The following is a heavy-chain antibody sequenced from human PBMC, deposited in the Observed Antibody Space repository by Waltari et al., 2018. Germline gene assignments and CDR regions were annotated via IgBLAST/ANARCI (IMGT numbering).Heavy chain of an antibody. D-gene: IGHD6-19*01. CDR3: ARVLVAVAVN. J-gene: IGHJ4*02. V-gene: IGHV3-53*01. CDR1: GFTVSSNY. Sequence: EVQLVESGGGLIQPGGSLRLSCAASGFTVSSNYMSWVRQAPGKGLEWVSVIYSGGRTYYADSVKGRFTISRDNAKNTLYLQRNSLRAEDTAVYYCARVLVAVAVNWGQGTLVTVSS. CDR2: IYSGGRT.